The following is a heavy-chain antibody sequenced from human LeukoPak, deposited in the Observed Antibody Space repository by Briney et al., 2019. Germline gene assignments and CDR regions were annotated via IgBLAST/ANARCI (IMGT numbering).Heavy chain of an antibody. Sequence: PGGSLRLSCAASGFTFSRFTMNWVRQAPWKGLEWVSGISGSDSSTYYADFVKGRFIISRDNSKNTLYLQMNSLRADDTAVYYCAKGGGWLYYFDYWGQGTLVTVSS. V-gene: IGHV3-23*01. J-gene: IGHJ4*02. CDR2: ISGSDSST. CDR1: GFTFSRFT. D-gene: IGHD4-23*01. CDR3: AKGGGWLYYFDY.